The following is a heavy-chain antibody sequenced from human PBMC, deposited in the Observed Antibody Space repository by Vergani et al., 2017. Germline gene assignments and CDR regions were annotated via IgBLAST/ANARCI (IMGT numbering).Heavy chain of an antibody. Sequence: EVELVQSGPEMRKPGESLKISCKGSEYSFGNYWIGWVRQAPGKGLEWVSSISSSSSYIYYADSVKGRFTISRDNAKNSLYLQMNSLRAEDTAVYYCARLGSSGSGSYYKPFDYWGQGTLVTVSS. CDR2: ISSSSSYI. V-gene: IGHV3-21*01. J-gene: IGHJ4*02. D-gene: IGHD3-10*01. CDR3: ARLGSSGSGSYYKPFDY. CDR1: EYSFGNYW.